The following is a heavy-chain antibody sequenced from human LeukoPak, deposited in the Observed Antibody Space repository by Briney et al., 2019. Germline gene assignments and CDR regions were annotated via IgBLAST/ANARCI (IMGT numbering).Heavy chain of an antibody. J-gene: IGHJ4*02. D-gene: IGHD6-19*01. V-gene: IGHV3-9*01. CDR1: GFTFDDYA. Sequence: PGRSLRLSCAASGFTFDDYAMHWVRQAPGKGLEWVSGISWNSGSIGYADSVKGRFTISRDNAKNSLYLQMSSLRAEDTALYYCAKGRNPGYSSGWYDYWGQGTLVTVSS. CDR2: ISWNSGSI. CDR3: AKGRNPGYSSGWYDY.